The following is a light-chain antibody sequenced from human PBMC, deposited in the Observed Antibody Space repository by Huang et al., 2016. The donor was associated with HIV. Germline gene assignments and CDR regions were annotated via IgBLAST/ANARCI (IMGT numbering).Light chain of an antibody. Sequence: EMVMTQSPATLSVSPGERATLSCRASQSVNSNLAWYQHKPGQAPRRLIFGASTRATGIPARFSGSGSGTEFTLTISSLQSEDFAVYYCHQYNNWPPWTFGQGTKVEIK. J-gene: IGKJ1*01. CDR3: HQYNNWPPWT. V-gene: IGKV3D-15*01. CDR2: GAS. CDR1: QSVNSN.